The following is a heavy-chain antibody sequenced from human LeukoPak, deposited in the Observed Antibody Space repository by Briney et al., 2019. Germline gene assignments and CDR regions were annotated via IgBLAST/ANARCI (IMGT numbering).Heavy chain of an antibody. V-gene: IGHV1-2*02. J-gene: IGHJ4*02. CDR3: ARESVDIVATSFDY. CDR1: GYTFTGYY. CDR2: INPNSGGT. D-gene: IGHD5-12*01. Sequence: ASVKVSCKASGYTFTGYYMHWVRQTPGQGPEWMGWINPNSGGTNYAQKFQGRVTMTRDTSISTAYMELSRLRSDDTAVYYCARESVDIVATSFDYWGQGTLVTVSS.